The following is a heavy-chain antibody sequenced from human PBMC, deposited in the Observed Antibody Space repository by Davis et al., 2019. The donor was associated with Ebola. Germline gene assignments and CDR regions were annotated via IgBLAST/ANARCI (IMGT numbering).Heavy chain of an antibody. Sequence: AASVKVSCKASGYTFTSYGISWVRQAPGQGLEWMGWISAYNGNTNYAQKLQGRVTMTTDTSTSTADMELRSLRSDDTAVYYCARDRTSYPLDVWGKGTTVTVSS. J-gene: IGHJ6*04. V-gene: IGHV1-18*01. CDR1: GYTFTSYG. D-gene: IGHD2-2*01. CDR3: ARDRTSYPLDV. CDR2: ISAYNGNT.